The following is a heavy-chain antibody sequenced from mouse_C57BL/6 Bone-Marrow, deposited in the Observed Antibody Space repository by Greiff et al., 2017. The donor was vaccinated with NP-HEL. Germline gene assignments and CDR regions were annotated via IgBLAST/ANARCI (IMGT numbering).Heavy chain of an antibody. J-gene: IGHJ1*03. D-gene: IGHD1-1*01. CDR2: IHPTSGST. CDR3: ARGITTVGARYFDV. Sequence: QVQLQQPGAELVKPGASVKLSCKASGYTFTSYWMHWVKQRPGQGLEWIGMIHPTSGSTNYNEKFKSKATLTVDKSSSTAYMQLSSLTSEDSAVYYCARGITTVGARYFDVWGTGTTVTVSS. V-gene: IGHV1-64*01. CDR1: GYTFTSYW.